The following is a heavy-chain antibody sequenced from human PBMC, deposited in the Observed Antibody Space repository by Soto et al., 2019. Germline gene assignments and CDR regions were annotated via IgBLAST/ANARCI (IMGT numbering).Heavy chain of an antibody. CDR3: ARGRYSENSKPFDY. J-gene: IGHJ4*02. CDR1: GGSFSGYY. D-gene: IGHD6-13*01. Sequence: PSETLSLTCAVYGGSFSGYYWSWIRQPPGKGLEWIGEINHSGSTNYNPSLKSRVTMSVDTSKNQFSLKLSSVTAADTAVYYCARGRYSENSKPFDYWGQGTLVTVSS. V-gene: IGHV4-34*01. CDR2: INHSGST.